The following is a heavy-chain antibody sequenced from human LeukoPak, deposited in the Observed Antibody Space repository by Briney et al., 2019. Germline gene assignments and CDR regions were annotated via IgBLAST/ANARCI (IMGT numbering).Heavy chain of an antibody. Sequence: KSSETLSLTCTVSGGSISSSSYYWGWIRQPPGKGLEWVGEINHSGSTNYNPSLKSRVTISVDTSKNQFSLKLSSVTAADTAVYYCARFRYYYYYYMDVRGKGTTVTVSS. CDR1: GGSISSSSYY. CDR3: ARFRYYYYYYMDV. CDR2: INHSGST. V-gene: IGHV4-39*07. J-gene: IGHJ6*03.